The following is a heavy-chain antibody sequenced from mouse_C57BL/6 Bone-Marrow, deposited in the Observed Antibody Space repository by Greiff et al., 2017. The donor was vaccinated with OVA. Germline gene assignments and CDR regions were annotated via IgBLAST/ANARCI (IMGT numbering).Heavy chain of an antibody. CDR3: ARFYYGFYYAMDY. D-gene: IGHD1-1*01. CDR1: GFTFSDYG. Sequence: EVKLQESGGGLVKPGGSLKLSCAASGFTFSDYGMHWVRQAPEKGLEWVAYISSGSSTIYYADTVKGRFTISRDNAKNTLFLQMTSLRSEDTAMYYCARFYYGFYYAMDYWGQGTSVTVSS. CDR2: ISSGSSTI. J-gene: IGHJ4*01. V-gene: IGHV5-17*01.